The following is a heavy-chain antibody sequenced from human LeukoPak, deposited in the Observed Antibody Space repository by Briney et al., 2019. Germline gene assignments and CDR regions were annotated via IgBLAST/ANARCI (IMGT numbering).Heavy chain of an antibody. D-gene: IGHD6-19*01. Sequence: GASVKVSCKASGYTFTSYYMHWVRQAPGQGLEWMGIINPSGGSTSYAQKFQGRVTMTRDTSTSTVYMELSSLRSEDTAVYYCARDRGGSSSGGWYLSSGSAEIDYWGQGTLVTVSS. CDR1: GYTFTSYY. CDR2: INPSGGST. V-gene: IGHV1-46*01. J-gene: IGHJ4*02. CDR3: ARDRGGSSSGGWYLSSGSAEIDY.